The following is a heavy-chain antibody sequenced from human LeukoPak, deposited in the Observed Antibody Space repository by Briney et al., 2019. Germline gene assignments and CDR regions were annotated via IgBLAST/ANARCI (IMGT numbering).Heavy chain of an antibody. J-gene: IGHJ3*02. CDR1: GFTLSSYD. CDR2: IGTAGDT. Sequence: SGGSLRLSCAASGFTLSSYDMHWVRQATGKGLEWVAGIGTAGDTYYPGSVKGRFTISRESAKNSLYLQMNSLRVGDTAVYYCAREIGDSEAFDIWGQGTMVTVSS. V-gene: IGHV3-13*01. D-gene: IGHD2-21*01. CDR3: AREIGDSEAFDI.